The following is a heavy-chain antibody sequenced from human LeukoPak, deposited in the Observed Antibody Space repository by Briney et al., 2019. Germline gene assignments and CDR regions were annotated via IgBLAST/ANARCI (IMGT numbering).Heavy chain of an antibody. Sequence: GGSLRLSCAASGFTFGDYYMSWIRQAPGKGLEWVSYISSSSSYTNYADSVKGRFTISRDNAKNSLYLQMNSLRAEDTAVYYCASFGYYGDLYYFDYWGQGTLVTVSS. CDR2: ISSSSSYT. J-gene: IGHJ4*02. D-gene: IGHD4-17*01. CDR3: ASFGYYGDLYYFDY. CDR1: GFTFGDYY. V-gene: IGHV3-11*06.